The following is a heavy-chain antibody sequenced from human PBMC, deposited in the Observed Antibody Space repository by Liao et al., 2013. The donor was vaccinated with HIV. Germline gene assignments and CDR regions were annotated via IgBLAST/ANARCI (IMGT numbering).Heavy chain of an antibody. J-gene: IGHJ1*01. Sequence: QVQLEQRGARLLKPSETLSLTCAVSGASLDGYYCTWIRQAPGRGLEWVGEAVANVRTNYSPSLKGRVTISVDTSKREFSLELTSVTVADTAVYYCARGDYNSRTRAWGQGMLVSVSS. CDR1: GASLDGYY. CDR3: ARGDYNSRTRA. D-gene: IGHD3-22*01. V-gene: IGHV4-34*02. CDR2: AVANVRT.